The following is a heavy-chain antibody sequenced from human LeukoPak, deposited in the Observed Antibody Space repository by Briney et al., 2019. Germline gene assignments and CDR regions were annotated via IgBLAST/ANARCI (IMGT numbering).Heavy chain of an antibody. CDR3: ARDDVGYCSSTSCYTSPDY. CDR1: GFTFSSYS. CDR2: ISSSSSYI. V-gene: IGHV3-21*01. J-gene: IGHJ4*02. D-gene: IGHD2-2*02. Sequence: PGGSLRLSCAASGFTFSSYSMNWVRQAPGKGLEWVSSISSSSSYIYYADSVKGRFTISRDNAKNSLYLQMNSLRAEDTAVYYCARDDVGYCSSTSCYTSPDYWGQGTLVTVSS.